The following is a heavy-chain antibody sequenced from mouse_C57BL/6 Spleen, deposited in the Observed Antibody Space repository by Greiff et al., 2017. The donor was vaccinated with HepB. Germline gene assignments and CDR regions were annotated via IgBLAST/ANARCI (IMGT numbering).Heavy chain of an antibody. D-gene: IGHD2-3*01. CDR2: INPNYGTT. V-gene: IGHV1-39*01. Sequence: VQLQQSGPELVKPGASVKISCKASGYSFTDYNMNWVKQSNGKCLEWIGVINPNYGTTSYNQKFMGKATVTVEQSSSTAYIQLNCLTSEDSAVYWCARSEVYDGYPMDYWGQGTSLTVSS. J-gene: IGHJ2*02. CDR3: ARSEVYDGYPMDY. CDR1: GYSFTDYN.